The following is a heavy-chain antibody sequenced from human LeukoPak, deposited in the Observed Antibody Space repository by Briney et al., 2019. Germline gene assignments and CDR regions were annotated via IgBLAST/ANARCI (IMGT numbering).Heavy chain of an antibody. J-gene: IGHJ4*02. CDR1: GFTFTSYA. Sequence: WGSLRLSCAASGFTFTSYAMGWVRQAPGKGLEWVSSVSGSGDGTYYADSVKGRFTISRDNSKKTLDLHMDSLRAEDTAVYYCAKERLGGNYGDYAVDYWGQGTMVTVSS. V-gene: IGHV3-23*01. D-gene: IGHD4-17*01. CDR3: AKERLGGNYGDYAVDY. CDR2: VSGSGDGT.